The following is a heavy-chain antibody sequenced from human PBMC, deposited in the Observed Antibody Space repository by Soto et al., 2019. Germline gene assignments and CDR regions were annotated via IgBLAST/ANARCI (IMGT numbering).Heavy chain of an antibody. CDR2: ISPYNGNT. CDR3: ARFRYCSGGSCYSPLNDAFGI. V-gene: IGHV1-18*04. J-gene: IGHJ3*02. Sequence: GASVKVSCKASGYTFSRYGISWVRQAPGQGLEWMGWISPYNGNTNYAQKLQVRFTMTTDTSTSTAYMELRSLRSDDTAVYYCARFRYCSGGSCYSPLNDAFGIWGQGTMVTVSS. D-gene: IGHD2-15*01. CDR1: GYTFSRYG.